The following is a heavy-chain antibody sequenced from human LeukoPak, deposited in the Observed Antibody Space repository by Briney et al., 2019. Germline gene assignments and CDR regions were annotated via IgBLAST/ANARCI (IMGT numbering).Heavy chain of an antibody. CDR1: GFTFRSYW. CDR3: GRDLMGSIDY. V-gene: IGHV3-74*01. Sequence: GGSLRLSCAASGFTFRSYWMHWVRQAPGKGLVWVSRIDNDGSDTIYADSVKGRSTISRDNAKNTLYLQMDSLGVEDTAVYYCGRDLMGSIDYWGQGTLVTVSS. D-gene: IGHD1-26*01. CDR2: IDNDGSDT. J-gene: IGHJ4*02.